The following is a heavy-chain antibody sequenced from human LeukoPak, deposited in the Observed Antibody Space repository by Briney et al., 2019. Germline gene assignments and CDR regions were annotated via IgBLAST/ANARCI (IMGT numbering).Heavy chain of an antibody. D-gene: IGHD2-2*01. CDR2: ISGSGGST. Sequence: GGSLRLSCAASGSTFSSYAMSWVRQAPGKGLEWVSAISGSGGSTYYADSVKGRFTISRGNSKNTLYLQMNSLRAEDTAVYYCAKNVVVVPAATHDDAFDIWGQGTMVTVSS. CDR3: AKNVVVVPAATHDDAFDI. J-gene: IGHJ3*02. V-gene: IGHV3-23*01. CDR1: GSTFSSYA.